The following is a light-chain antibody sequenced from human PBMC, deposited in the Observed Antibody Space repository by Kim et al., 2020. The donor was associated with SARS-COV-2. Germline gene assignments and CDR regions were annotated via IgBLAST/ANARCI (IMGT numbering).Light chain of an antibody. V-gene: IGLV3-21*04. Sequence: SYELTQPPSVSVAPGKTARITCGGNNIGSKSVHWYQQKPGQAPVLVIYYDSDRPSGIPERFSGSNSGNTATLTISRVEAGDEADYYCQVWDSSSRRVFGGGTQLTVL. CDR3: QVWDSSSRRV. CDR1: NIGSKS. CDR2: YDS. J-gene: IGLJ2*01.